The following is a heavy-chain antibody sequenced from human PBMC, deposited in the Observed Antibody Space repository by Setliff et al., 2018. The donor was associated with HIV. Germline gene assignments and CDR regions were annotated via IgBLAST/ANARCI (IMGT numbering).Heavy chain of an antibody. Sequence: SETLSLTCTVSGGSISSGSYYWSWIRQPAGKGLEWIGHIYTSGSTNYNPSLKSRVTISVDTSRDQFSLQLTSVTAADTAVYYCARAPPGIQNDAFDVWGQGTMVTVSS. CDR2: IYTSGST. V-gene: IGHV4-61*09. CDR1: GGSISSGSYY. CDR3: ARAPPGIQNDAFDV. J-gene: IGHJ3*01.